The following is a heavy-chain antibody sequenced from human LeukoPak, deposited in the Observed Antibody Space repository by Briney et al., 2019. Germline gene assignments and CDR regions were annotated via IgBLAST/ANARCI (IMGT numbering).Heavy chain of an antibody. CDR3: ARLSGGDYFDY. D-gene: IGHD3-10*01. CDR2: IYTSGST. CDR1: GGSISSGSYY. Sequence: PSETLSLTCTVSGGSISSGSYYWSWIRQPAGKGLEWIGRIYTSGSTNYNPSLKSRVTISVDTSKNQFSLKLSSMTAADTAVYYCARLSGGDYFDYWGQGTLVTVSS. J-gene: IGHJ4*02. V-gene: IGHV4-61*02.